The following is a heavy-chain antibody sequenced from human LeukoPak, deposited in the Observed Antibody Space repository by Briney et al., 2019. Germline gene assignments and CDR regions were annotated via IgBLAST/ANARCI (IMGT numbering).Heavy chain of an antibody. CDR1: GLTFSRYW. CDR2: INSDGSST. D-gene: IGHD4-17*01. CDR3: VRDNYGVDY. Sequence: GGSLRLSCAASGLTFSRYWMQWVRQAPGKGLVWVSHINSDGSSTSYADFVQGRFTISGDNAKNTLYLQMNSLRVEDTAMYYCVRDNYGVDYWGQGTLVTVSS. V-gene: IGHV3-74*01. J-gene: IGHJ4*02.